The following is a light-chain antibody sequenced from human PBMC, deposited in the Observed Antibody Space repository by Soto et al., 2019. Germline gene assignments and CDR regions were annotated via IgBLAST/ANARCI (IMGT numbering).Light chain of an antibody. Sequence: DIQMTQSPPSLSASVGDSITITCRASQSINRYLNWYQQKVGEAPRLLLYNAFTLQSGVPSRFSGGGSGTDFTLTISSLQREDFATYYCQHSSSLPLTFGGGTKVEIK. CDR2: NAF. CDR1: QSINRY. CDR3: QHSSSLPLT. V-gene: IGKV1-39*01. J-gene: IGKJ4*01.